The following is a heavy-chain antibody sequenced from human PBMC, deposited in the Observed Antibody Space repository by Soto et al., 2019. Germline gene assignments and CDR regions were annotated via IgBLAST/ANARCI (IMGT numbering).Heavy chain of an antibody. V-gene: IGHV3-23*01. CDR2: ISGSGGST. J-gene: IGHJ4*02. Sequence: EVQLLESGGGLVQPGGSLRLSCAASGFTFSSYAMSWVRQAPGKGLEWVSAISGSGGSTYYADSVKGRFTISRDNSKNTLYLQMNSLRAEDTAVYYCAKSSLKGGIVVVPAAKPSYYFDYWGQGTLVTVSP. CDR3: AKSSLKGGIVVVPAAKPSYYFDY. D-gene: IGHD2-2*01. CDR1: GFTFSSYA.